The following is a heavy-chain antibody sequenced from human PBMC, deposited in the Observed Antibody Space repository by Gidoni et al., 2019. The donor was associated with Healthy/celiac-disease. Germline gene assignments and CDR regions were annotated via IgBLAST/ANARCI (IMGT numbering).Heavy chain of an antibody. D-gene: IGHD6-19*01. CDR1: GGSISSSSYY. CDR3: ARQSLAVAFPDY. CDR2: IYYSGRT. Sequence: QLQLQESGPGLVQPSETLSLTCTVSGGSISSSSYYWGWIRQPPGKGLEWIGSIYYSGRTYYNPSLKSRVTISVDTSKNQFSLKLSSVTAADTAVYYCARQSLAVAFPDYWGQGTLVTVSS. V-gene: IGHV4-39*01. J-gene: IGHJ4*02.